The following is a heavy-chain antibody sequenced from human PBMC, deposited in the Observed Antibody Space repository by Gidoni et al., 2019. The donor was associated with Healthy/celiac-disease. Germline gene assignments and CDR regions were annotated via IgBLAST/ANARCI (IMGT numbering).Heavy chain of an antibody. CDR3: AKDRYRMVRGVIIMGPRGLFDY. V-gene: IGHV3-23*01. CDR2: MSGRGGST. D-gene: IGHD3-10*01. J-gene: IGHJ4*02. CDR1: GFTFSSYA. Sequence: EVQLLESGGGLVQPGGSLRLSCAASGFTFSSYALSWFRQAPGKGLVGVSAMSGRGGSTSYADSGKGRFTISRDNSKNTLYRQMNSLRAEDTAVYYCAKDRYRMVRGVIIMGPRGLFDYWGQGTLVTVSS.